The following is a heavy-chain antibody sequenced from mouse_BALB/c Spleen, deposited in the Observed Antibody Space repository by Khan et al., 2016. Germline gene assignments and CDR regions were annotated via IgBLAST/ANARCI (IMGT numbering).Heavy chain of an antibody. J-gene: IGHJ1*01. CDR3: ERTHGNYGYLSV. Sequence: LLPSGRGFVRPGGSLRLSCAASGFSFTDYYMYWVRQTPEKRLEWVATISDGGSYTYYSDSVKGRFTISIDNAKNNLYLQISSLRSEHTAMYYGERTHGNYGYLSVWGEGTTVTVSS. CDR1: GFSFTDYY. CDR2: ISDGGSYT. D-gene: IGHD2-1*01. V-gene: IGHV5-4*02.